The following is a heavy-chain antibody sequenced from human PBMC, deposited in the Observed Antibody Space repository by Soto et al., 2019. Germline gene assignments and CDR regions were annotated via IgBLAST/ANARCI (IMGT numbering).Heavy chain of an antibody. Sequence: QVQLVQSGAEVKKPGSSVKVSCKASGGTLRNYAFSWVRQAPGQGLEWMGSIIPVYGTENNAKKFQGRVSIAADESTSTVYRELSSLRSEGTAMYYCARESGDYVNTNYFYYGMDVWGQGTAVIVSS. J-gene: IGHJ6*02. CDR2: IIPVYGTE. D-gene: IGHD4-17*01. V-gene: IGHV1-69*01. CDR1: GGTLRNYA. CDR3: ARESGDYVNTNYFYYGMDV.